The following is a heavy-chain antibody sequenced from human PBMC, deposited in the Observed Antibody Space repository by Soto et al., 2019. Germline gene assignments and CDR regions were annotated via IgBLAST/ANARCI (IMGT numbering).Heavy chain of an antibody. CDR2: ISYDGSNK. D-gene: IGHD2-21*02. J-gene: IGHJ4*02. CDR1: GFTFSSYG. V-gene: IGHV3-30*18. Sequence: PGGSLRLSCAASGFTFSSYGMHWVRQAPGKGLEWVAVISYDGSNKYYADSVKGRFTISRDNSKNTPYLQMNSLRAEDTAVYYCAKDHCGGDCYADYWGQGTLVTVSS. CDR3: AKDHCGGDCYADY.